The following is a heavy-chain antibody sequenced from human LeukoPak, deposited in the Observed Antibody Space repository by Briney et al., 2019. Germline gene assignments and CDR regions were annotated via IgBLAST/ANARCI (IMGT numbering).Heavy chain of an antibody. J-gene: IGHJ4*02. CDR3: ARGVAATPGGFDY. CDR1: GYSISSGYY. CDR2: IYHSGST. D-gene: IGHD2-15*01. V-gene: IGHV4-38-2*02. Sequence: PSETLSLTCTVSGYSISSGYYWGWIRQPPGKGLEWIGSIYHSGSTYYNPSLKSRVTISVDTSKNQFSLKLSSVTAADTAVYYCARGVAATPGGFDYWGQGTLVTVSS.